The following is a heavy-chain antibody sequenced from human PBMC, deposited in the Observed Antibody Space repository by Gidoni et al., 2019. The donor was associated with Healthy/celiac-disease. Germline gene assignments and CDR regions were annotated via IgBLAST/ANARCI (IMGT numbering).Heavy chain of an antibody. CDR1: GFSLSNARMG. Sequence: QVTLKESGPVLVKPTETLTLTCTVSGFSLSNARMGVSWIRQPPGKALEWLAHIFSNDEKSYSTSLKSRLTISKDTSKSQVVLTMTNMDPVDTATYYCARSPYYYDSSGYLGDYYGMDVWGQGTTVTVSS. CDR3: ARSPYYYDSSGYLGDYYGMDV. CDR2: IFSNDEK. V-gene: IGHV2-26*01. J-gene: IGHJ6*02. D-gene: IGHD3-22*01.